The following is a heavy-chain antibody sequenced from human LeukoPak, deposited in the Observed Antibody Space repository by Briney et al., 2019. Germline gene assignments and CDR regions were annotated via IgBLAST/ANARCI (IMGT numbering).Heavy chain of an antibody. CDR3: ARDYPDDCSSKSCPSPFDY. D-gene: IGHD2-2*01. V-gene: IGHV3-74*01. J-gene: IGHJ4*02. CDR2: MNDDGSDT. Sequence: GGSLRLSCAASGFTLNTYWMHWVRQTTGKGLVWVSRMNDDGSDTTYADSVRGRFTISRDNAKNSLYLQMNSLRAEDTAVYYCARDYPDDCSSKSCPSPFDYWGQGTLVTVSS. CDR1: GFTLNTYW.